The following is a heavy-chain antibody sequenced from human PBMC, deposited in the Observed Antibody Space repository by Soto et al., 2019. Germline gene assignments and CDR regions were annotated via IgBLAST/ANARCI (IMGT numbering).Heavy chain of an antibody. CDR1: GGSFSGYY. Sequence: PSETLSLTCAVYGGSFSGYYWSWIRQPPGKGLEWIGEINHSGSTNYNPSLKSRVTISVDTSKNQFSLKLSSVTAADTAVYYCARGVAAATNYMDVWGKGTTVTVSS. CDR3: ARGVAAATNYMDV. V-gene: IGHV4-34*01. D-gene: IGHD2-15*01. J-gene: IGHJ6*03. CDR2: INHSGST.